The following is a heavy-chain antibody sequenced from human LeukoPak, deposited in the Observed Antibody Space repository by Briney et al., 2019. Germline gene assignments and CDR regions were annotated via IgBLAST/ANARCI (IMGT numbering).Heavy chain of an antibody. CDR3: ARGFSTISCYDY. Sequence: PSQTLSLTCTVSGGSITSGNYYWSWIRQPAGKGLEWIGRINSRGSTNYDPSLKSRVSISVDTSKNYFSLELRSVTAADTAVYYCARGFSTISCYDYWGQGTLVTVSS. CDR2: INSRGST. D-gene: IGHD2/OR15-2a*01. V-gene: IGHV4-61*02. J-gene: IGHJ4*02. CDR1: GGSITSGNYY.